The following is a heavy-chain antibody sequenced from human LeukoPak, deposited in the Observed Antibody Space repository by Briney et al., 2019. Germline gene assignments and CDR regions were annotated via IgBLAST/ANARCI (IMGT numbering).Heavy chain of an antibody. D-gene: IGHD3-16*02. CDR3: ARRRVSGGVIVDFDY. CDR2: IYPGDSDT. J-gene: IGHJ4*02. Sequence: GESLKLSCKGSGYSFTSYWIGWVRQMPGKGLEWMGIIYPGDSDTRYSPSFQGQVTISADKSISTAYLQWSSLKASDTAMYYCARRRVSGGVIVDFDYWGQGTLVTVSS. CDR1: GYSFTSYW. V-gene: IGHV5-51*01.